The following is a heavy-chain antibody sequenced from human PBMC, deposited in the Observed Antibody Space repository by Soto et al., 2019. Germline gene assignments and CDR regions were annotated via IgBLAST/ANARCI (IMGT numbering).Heavy chain of an antibody. D-gene: IGHD1-26*01. CDR3: ARGPSGDKVDY. CDR2: IHSGGTT. V-gene: IGHV4-30-4*01. CDR1: GASISNGYYS. Sequence: QVQLQEPGPRLVEPSHTLSLTCTVSGASISNGYYSWSWIRQSPGTGLEWIGHIHSGGTTYSNPSLKSRLTISVDMSKNQFSQKLSSLTAADTAVYYCARGPSGDKVDYWGQGTLVTVSS. J-gene: IGHJ4*02.